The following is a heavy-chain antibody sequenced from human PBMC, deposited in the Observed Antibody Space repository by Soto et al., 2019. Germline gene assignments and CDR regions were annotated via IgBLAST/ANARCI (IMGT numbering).Heavy chain of an antibody. J-gene: IGHJ3*02. Sequence: GGSLRLSCAASGFTFISYAMSWVLQAPGKGLEWVSAISGSGGSTYYADSAKGRFTISRDNTKNTLYLQMNSLRAEDTAVYYCAKGDYYGSGSYYNSGGYDAFDIWGQGTMVTVSS. CDR2: ISGSGGST. V-gene: IGHV3-23*01. D-gene: IGHD3-10*01. CDR1: GFTFISYA. CDR3: AKGDYYGSGSYYNSGGYDAFDI.